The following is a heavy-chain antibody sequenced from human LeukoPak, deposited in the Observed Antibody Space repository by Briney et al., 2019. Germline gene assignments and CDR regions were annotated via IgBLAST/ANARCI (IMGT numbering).Heavy chain of an antibody. CDR1: GYPFYTYG. J-gene: IGHJ4*02. D-gene: IGHD3-3*01. Sequence: ASVKVSCKASGYPFYTYGLSWVRQAPGQGLEWMGQISGNDGATKYAQKFQGRVTMTTDTATGTAYMELTSLTSDDTAVYYCARDVPDFWSGFDSWGQGTLVTVSP. CDR3: ARDVPDFWSGFDS. V-gene: IGHV1-18*01. CDR2: ISGNDGAT.